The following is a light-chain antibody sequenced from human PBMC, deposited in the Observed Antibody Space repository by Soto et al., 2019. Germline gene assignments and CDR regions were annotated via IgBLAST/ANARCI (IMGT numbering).Light chain of an antibody. J-gene: IGKJ1*01. V-gene: IGKV1-5*03. Sequence: DIQMTQSPSTLSASVGDRVTITCRASQSINNWLAWYQQKPGKAPNLLIYKASNLESGVPSRFSGSGSGTEFTLTISSLQSDDFATYYCQQYNSYSATFGQGTKVESK. CDR2: KAS. CDR3: QQYNSYSAT. CDR1: QSINNW.